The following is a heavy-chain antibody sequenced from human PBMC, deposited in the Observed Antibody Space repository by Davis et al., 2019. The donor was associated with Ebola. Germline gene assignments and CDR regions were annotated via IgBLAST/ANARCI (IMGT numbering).Heavy chain of an antibody. D-gene: IGHD1-1*01. CDR2: ISASGSNT. CDR1: GFAFSSCV. V-gene: IGHV3-23*01. Sequence: PSGTLCLTWAASGFAFSSCVMSRVRRAPGKGLEWVSGISASGSNTYYADSVKGRFTISRDISKDTVFLQMNSLRAEDTAVYYCAKGTEGTGSTTGNDFWGQGTLVTVSS. CDR3: AKGTEGTGSTTGNDF. J-gene: IGHJ4*02.